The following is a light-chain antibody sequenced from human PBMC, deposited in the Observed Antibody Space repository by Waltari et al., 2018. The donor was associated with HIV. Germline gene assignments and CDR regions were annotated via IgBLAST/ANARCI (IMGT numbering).Light chain of an antibody. V-gene: IGLV2-14*01. Sequence: QSALTQPASVSGSPGQSITVSCTGTSSDVGAYDFVSRYQQTPGTAPKLVIYEVSYRPSGSSNRFSGSKSGNTASLTISGLQTEDEADYYCSSFTTSNYLLFGGGTKVTVL. J-gene: IGLJ2*01. CDR3: SSFTTSNYLL. CDR1: SSDVGAYDF. CDR2: EVS.